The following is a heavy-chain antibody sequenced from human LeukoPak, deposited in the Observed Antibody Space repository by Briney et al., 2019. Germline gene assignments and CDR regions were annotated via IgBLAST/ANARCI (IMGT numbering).Heavy chain of an antibody. J-gene: IGHJ4*02. CDR2: ISGSGGST. V-gene: IGHV3-23*01. CDR3: AKTPIGSNYFDY. CDR1: GFTFSSYA. Sequence: GGSLRLSCAASGFTFSSYAMSWVRQALGKGPEWVSAISGSGGSTFYADSVKGRFTISRDNSENTLYLQMNSLRAEDTAVYYCAKTPIGSNYFDYWGQGTLVTVSS. D-gene: IGHD2/OR15-2a*01.